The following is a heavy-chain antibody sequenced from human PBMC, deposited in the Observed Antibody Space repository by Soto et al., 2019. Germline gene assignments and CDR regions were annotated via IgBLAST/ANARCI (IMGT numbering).Heavy chain of an antibody. J-gene: IGHJ4*02. CDR2: INVYNGNT. CDR1: GYTFTSYG. CDR3: ARDTSRGEYDY. D-gene: IGHD3-10*01. V-gene: IGHV1-18*01. Sequence: QVQLVQSGAEVKKPGASVKVSCKASGYTFTSYGISWVRQAPGQGLEWMGWINVYNGNTNYAQKLQGRATMTTDTSTSTAYLDLRSLRSDDTAVYFCARDTSRGEYDYWGQGPLVTVSS.